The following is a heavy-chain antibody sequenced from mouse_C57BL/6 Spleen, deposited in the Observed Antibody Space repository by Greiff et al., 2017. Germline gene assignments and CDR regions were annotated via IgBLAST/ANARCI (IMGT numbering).Heavy chain of an antibody. CDR1: GYTFTSYS. CDR3: ARTHYYGSSYYLDY. CDR2: INPSSGYT. D-gene: IGHD1-1*01. V-gene: IGHV1-4*01. J-gene: IGHJ2*01. Sequence: QVQLQQSGAELARPGASVKMSCKASGYTFTSYSMHWVKQRPGQGLEWIGYINPSSGYTKYNQKFKDKATLTADKSSSTAYMQLNSLTSEDSAVYYCARTHYYGSSYYLDYWGQGTTLTVSS.